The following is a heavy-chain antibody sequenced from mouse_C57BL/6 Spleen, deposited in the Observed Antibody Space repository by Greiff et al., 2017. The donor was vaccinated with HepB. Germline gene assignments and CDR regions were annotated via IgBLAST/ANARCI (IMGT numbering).Heavy chain of an antibody. CDR3: ASYGYDGGPYFDY. CDR2: IYPGDGDT. D-gene: IGHD2-2*01. J-gene: IGHJ2*01. Sequence: LVESGPELVKPGASVKISCKASGYAFSSSWMNWVKQRPGKGLEWIGRIYPGDGDTNYNGKFKGKATLTADKSSSTAYMQLSSLTSEDSAVYFCASYGYDGGPYFDYWGQGTTLTVSS. V-gene: IGHV1-82*01. CDR1: GYAFSSSW.